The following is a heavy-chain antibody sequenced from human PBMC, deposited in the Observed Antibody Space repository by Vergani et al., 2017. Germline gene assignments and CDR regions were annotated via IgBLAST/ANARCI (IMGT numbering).Heavy chain of an antibody. Sequence: QVQLVQSGAEVKKPGSSVKVSCKASGGTFSSYAISWVRQAPGQGLEWMGGIIPIFGTANYAQKFQGRVTITADESTSTAYMELSSLRSEDTAVYYCAREKYYYGSGSYPKRWGYYGMDVWGQGTTVTVSS. D-gene: IGHD3-10*01. CDR3: AREKYYYGSGSYPKRWGYYGMDV. CDR2: IIPIFGTA. V-gene: IGHV1-69*12. J-gene: IGHJ6*02. CDR1: GGTFSSYA.